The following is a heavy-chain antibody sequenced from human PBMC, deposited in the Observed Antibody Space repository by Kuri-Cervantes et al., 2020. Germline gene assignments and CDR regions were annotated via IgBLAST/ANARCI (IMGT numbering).Heavy chain of an antibody. CDR1: GYTFTGYY. CDR2: INPNSGGT. CDR3: ARSTSGWNYFDY. D-gene: IGHD6-19*01. J-gene: IGHJ4*02. V-gene: IGHV1-2*02. Sequence: GGSLRLSCKASGYTFTGYYMHWVRQAPGQGLEWMGWINPNSGGTNYAQKFQGRVTMTRDTSISTAYMELSRLRSDDTAVYYCARSTSGWNYFDYWGQGTLVTVSS.